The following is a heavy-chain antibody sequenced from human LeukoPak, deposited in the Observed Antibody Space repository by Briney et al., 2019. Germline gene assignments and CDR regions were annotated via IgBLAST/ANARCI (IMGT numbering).Heavy chain of an antibody. D-gene: IGHD5-12*01. CDR3: ARDDVGYPGYYYYMDV. CDR1: GGSISSYY. CDR2: IYYSGST. Sequence: SEALSLTCTVSGGSISSYYWSWIRQPPGKGLEWIGYIYYSGSTNYNPSLKSRVTISVDTSKNQFSLKLSSVTAADTAVYYCARDDVGYPGYYYYMDVWGKGTTVTVSS. J-gene: IGHJ6*03. V-gene: IGHV4-59*01.